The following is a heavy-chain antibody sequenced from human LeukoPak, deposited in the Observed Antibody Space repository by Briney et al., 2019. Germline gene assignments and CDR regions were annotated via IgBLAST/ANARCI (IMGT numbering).Heavy chain of an antibody. Sequence: QSGGSLRLSCAASGFTFSSYGMHWVRQAPGKGLEWVAFIRYDGSNKYYADSVKGRFTISRDNSKNTLYLQMNSLRAEDTAVYYCAKFLPPGIAVAGRLPLPDYWGQGTLVTVSS. CDR2: IRYDGSNK. CDR1: GFTFSSYG. J-gene: IGHJ4*02. V-gene: IGHV3-30*02. CDR3: AKFLPPGIAVAGRLPLPDY. D-gene: IGHD6-19*01.